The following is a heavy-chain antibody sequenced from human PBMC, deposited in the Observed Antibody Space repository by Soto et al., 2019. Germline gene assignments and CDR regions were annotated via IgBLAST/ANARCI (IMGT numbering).Heavy chain of an antibody. V-gene: IGHV1-69*01. CDR3: ARESSSPNYYFYGMDV. J-gene: IGHJ6*02. Sequence: QVQLVQSGAEVKKPGSSVKVSCRASGGTFSSYAVSWMRQAPGQGLEWMGVIIPILGTRKYAQKFQGRVTMTADAYTTTAYMELSSLRPDDTAVYYCARESSSPNYYFYGMDVWGHGTTVMVSS. D-gene: IGHD2-2*01. CDR2: IIPILGTR. CDR1: GGTFSSYA.